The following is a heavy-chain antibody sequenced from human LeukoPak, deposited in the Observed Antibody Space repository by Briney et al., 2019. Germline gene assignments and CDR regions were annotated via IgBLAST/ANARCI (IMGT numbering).Heavy chain of an antibody. J-gene: IGHJ4*02. CDR3: ARRGDGYNLNFDY. V-gene: IGHV5-51*01. CDR2: IYPGDSVT. Sequence: GESLKISCKGTGCTFTSYWIGWVRQMPGKGLEWMGIIYPGDSVTRYSPSFQGQVTISADKSISTAYLQWSSLKASDTAMYYCARRGDGYNLNFDYWGQGTLVTVSS. D-gene: IGHD5-24*01. CDR1: GCTFTSYW.